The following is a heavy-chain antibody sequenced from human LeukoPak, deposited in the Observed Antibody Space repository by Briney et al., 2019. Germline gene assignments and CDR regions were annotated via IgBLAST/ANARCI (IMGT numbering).Heavy chain of an antibody. CDR1: GFTFSNYA. J-gene: IGHJ4*02. CDR3: ARDLGRYCSSSSCHSADY. Sequence: GGSLRLSCAASGFTFSNYAMYWVRQAPGKGLEWVALISYAGSNKYYADSVKGRFTISRDNSKNTLYLQMSSLRVEDTAVYYCARDLGRYCSSSSCHSADYWGQGTLVTVSS. V-gene: IGHV3-30-3*01. CDR2: ISYAGSNK. D-gene: IGHD2-2*01.